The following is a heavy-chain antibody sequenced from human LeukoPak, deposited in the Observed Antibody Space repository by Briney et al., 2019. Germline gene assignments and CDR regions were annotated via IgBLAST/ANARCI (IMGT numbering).Heavy chain of an antibody. CDR1: GFTFSNYA. CDR3: ARVFYSGYSRWFDP. V-gene: IGHV3-66*01. J-gene: IGHJ5*02. Sequence: GGSLRLSCAASGFTFSNYALSWVRQAPGKGLQWVSVIYTGGSTYYADSVKGRFTISRDNSKNTLYLQMNSLRAEDTAVYYCARVFYSGYSRWFDPWGQGTLVTVSS. CDR2: IYTGGST. D-gene: IGHD5-12*01.